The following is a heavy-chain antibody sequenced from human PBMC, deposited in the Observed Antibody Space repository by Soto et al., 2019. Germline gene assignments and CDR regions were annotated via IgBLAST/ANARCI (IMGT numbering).Heavy chain of an antibody. CDR1: GGSISSFC. CDR2: IYTSGST. D-gene: IGHD3-3*01. V-gene: IGHV4-4*07. CDR3: ARDHEYYDFWSGYEEYCYYGMDV. Sequence: TLPVTRTVAGGSISSFCCRWILQPAGKGLEWIGRIYTSGSTNYNPSLKSRVTMSVDTSKNQFSLKLSSVTAADTAVYYCARDHEYYDFWSGYEEYCYYGMDVWGQGTTDTVSS. J-gene: IGHJ6*02.